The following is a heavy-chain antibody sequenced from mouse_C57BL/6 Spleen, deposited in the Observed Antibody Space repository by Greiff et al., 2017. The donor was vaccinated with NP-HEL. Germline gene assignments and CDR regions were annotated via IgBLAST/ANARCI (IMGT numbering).Heavy chain of an antibody. CDR3: ARRDYAWFAY. CDR2: IDPSDSYT. Sequence: VQLQQPGAELVKPGASVKLSCKASGYTFTSYWMQWVKQRPGQGLEWIGEIDPSDSYTNYNQKFKGKATLTVDTSSSTAYMQLSSLTSEDAAFYYCARRDYAWFAYWGQGTLVTVSA. CDR1: GYTFTSYW. D-gene: IGHD2-4*01. V-gene: IGHV1-50*01. J-gene: IGHJ3*01.